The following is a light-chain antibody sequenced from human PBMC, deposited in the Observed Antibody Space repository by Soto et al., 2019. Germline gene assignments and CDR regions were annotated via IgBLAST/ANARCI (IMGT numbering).Light chain of an antibody. J-gene: IGKJ4*01. V-gene: IGKV3-20*01. CDR2: GAS. CDR1: QSVSSSY. CDR3: QQYGSSPFT. Sequence: ESVLTQSPGTLSLSPRERATLYCRASQSVSSSYLAWYQQKPGQAPRLLIYGASSRATGIPDRFSGSGSGTDLTLTISRLEPEDFAVYYCQQYGSSPFTFGGGAKVDI.